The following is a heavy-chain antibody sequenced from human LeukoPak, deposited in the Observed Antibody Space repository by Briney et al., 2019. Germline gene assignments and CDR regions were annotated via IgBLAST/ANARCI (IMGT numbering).Heavy chain of an antibody. D-gene: IGHD4-11*01. J-gene: IGHJ4*02. V-gene: IGHV3-74*01. Sequence: GGSLRLSCAASGFTFGDYWMHWVRQAPGKGLVWVSRIISDGSSASYADSVKGRFIISRDTSKNTLYLQMNSLRAEDTAVYYCARSGGLQKFDYWGQGTLVTVSS. CDR1: GFTFGDYW. CDR2: IISDGSSA. CDR3: ARSGGLQKFDY.